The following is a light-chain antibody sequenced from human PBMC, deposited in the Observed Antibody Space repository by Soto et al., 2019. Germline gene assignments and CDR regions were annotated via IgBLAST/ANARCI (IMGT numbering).Light chain of an antibody. J-gene: IGKJ2*01. Sequence: DIPMTQSPSTLSASVGDRVTITCRASQTINSKLAWYQKKPGQAPKLLIFDGYNLESGVRSRFSGSGSGTEFTLSIGSLQPDDFATYYCQQYETYFRYTFGQGTKLDIK. CDR2: DGY. V-gene: IGKV1-5*01. CDR3: QQYETYFRYT. CDR1: QTINSK.